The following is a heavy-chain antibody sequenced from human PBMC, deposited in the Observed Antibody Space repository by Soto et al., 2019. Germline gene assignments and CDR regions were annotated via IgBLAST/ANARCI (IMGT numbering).Heavy chain of an antibody. CDR2: ISGGDGSP. D-gene: IGHD3-16*01. V-gene: IGHV3-23*01. Sequence: PGGSLRLSCVASGFTFSSYAMTWVRQAPGKGLEWVSAISGGDGSPSYADSVKGRFTISRDNSKNTLYLHMNSLRADDTAAYYCAKWHTYNYDSLAFSGFDCWGQGXQVTVYS. J-gene: IGHJ4*02. CDR1: GFTFSSYA. CDR3: AKWHTYNYDSLAFSGFDC.